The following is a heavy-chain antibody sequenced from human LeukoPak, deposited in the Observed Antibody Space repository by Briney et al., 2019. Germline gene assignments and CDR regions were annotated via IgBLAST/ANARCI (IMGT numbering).Heavy chain of an antibody. CDR1: GGSFSGYY. CDR3: AKDPYYDFWSGSAL. J-gene: IGHJ3*01. Sequence: ETLSLTCAVYGGSFSGYYWSWIRQPPGKGLEWVSAISGSGGSTYYADSVKGRFTISRDNSKNTLYLQMNSLRAEDTAVYYCAKDPYYDFWSGSALWGLGTMVTVSS. D-gene: IGHD3-3*01. CDR2: ISGSGGST. V-gene: IGHV3-23*01.